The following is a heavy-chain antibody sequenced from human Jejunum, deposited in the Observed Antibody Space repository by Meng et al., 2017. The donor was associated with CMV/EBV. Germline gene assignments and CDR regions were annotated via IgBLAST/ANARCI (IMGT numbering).Heavy chain of an antibody. V-gene: IGHV3-23*01. D-gene: IGHD1-1*01. CDR2: ITGSGGST. CDR3: GKALHNWNSPFDY. Sequence: EVQLLDSGGGLVQPGGSLRLSCAASGFIFSNYAMGWVRQAPGKGLEWVSVITGSGGSTYHADSVQGRFTVSRDNSKNTLYLQMNSLRAEDTAVYYCGKALHNWNSPFDYLGQGSLVTVSS. J-gene: IGHJ4*02. CDR1: GFIFSNYA.